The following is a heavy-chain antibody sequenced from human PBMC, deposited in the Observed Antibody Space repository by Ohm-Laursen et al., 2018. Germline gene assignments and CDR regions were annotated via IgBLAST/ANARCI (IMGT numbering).Heavy chain of an antibody. J-gene: IGHJ4*02. CDR3: TTWDSLGGTKGGFDY. D-gene: IGHD1-26*01. CDR1: KFTFSSYA. V-gene: IGHV3-23*01. Sequence: SLRLSCAASKFTFSSYAMSWVRQAPGKGLEWVSTISGAGGSTYYADSVKGRFTISRDNAKNSLYLQMNSLKTEDTAMYYCTTWDSLGGTKGGFDYWGQGTLVTVSP. CDR2: ISGAGGST.